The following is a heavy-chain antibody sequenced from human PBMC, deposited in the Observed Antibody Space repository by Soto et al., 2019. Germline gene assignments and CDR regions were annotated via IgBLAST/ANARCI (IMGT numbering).Heavy chain of an antibody. CDR3: ARDRYNRGSFDY. CDR2: INSYNGVT. Sequence: APAKLSSKASGYAITGYARTWARHAPGQGLQWMGWINSYNGVTNNAHSFQGRVSMTTDTSTSTAYLELSSLRSDDTAVYYCARDRYNRGSFDYWGQGSLVTVSS. CDR1: GYAITGYA. V-gene: IGHV1-18*01. J-gene: IGHJ4*02. D-gene: IGHD1-1*01.